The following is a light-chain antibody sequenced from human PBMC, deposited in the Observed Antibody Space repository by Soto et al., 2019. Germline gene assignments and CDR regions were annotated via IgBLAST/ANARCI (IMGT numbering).Light chain of an antibody. J-gene: IGLJ1*01. CDR2: EVS. V-gene: IGLV2-23*02. CDR3: CSHAGSSTLLYV. CDR1: SSDVGSYNL. Sequence: QSALTQPASVSGSPGQSNTISCTGTSSDVGSYNLVSWYQQHPGKAPKLMIYEVSKRPSGVSNRFSGSKSGNTASLTISGLQAEDEADYYCCSHAGSSTLLYVFGTGTKVTVL.